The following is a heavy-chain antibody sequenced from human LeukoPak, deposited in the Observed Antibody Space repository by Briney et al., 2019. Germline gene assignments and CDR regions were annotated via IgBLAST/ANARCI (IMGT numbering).Heavy chain of an antibody. CDR3: TTADSSGYFSLFDC. V-gene: IGHV3-15*01. Sequence: GGSLRLSCAASGFTFSNAWMTWVRQAPGKGLEWVGRIKRKADGGTRDYAAPVKGRFSISRDDSKNTLYLQMNSLKIEDTAVYYCTTADSSGYFSLFDCWGQGTLVTVSS. CDR2: IKRKADGGTR. CDR1: GFTFSNAW. J-gene: IGHJ4*02. D-gene: IGHD3-22*01.